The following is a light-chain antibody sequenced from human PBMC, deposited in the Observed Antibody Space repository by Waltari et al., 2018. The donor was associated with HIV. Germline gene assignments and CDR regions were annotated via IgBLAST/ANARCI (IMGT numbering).Light chain of an antibody. Sequence: EIVLTQSPATLSLSPGERDTLSCRASQSISTYLAWYQQKPGQAPRLLIYDASNRATGIPARFSGSGSGTDFTLTISSLEPEDFAVYYCQQRSGGGVTFGPGTKVDIK. V-gene: IGKV3-11*01. CDR3: QQRSGGGVT. CDR2: DAS. J-gene: IGKJ3*01. CDR1: QSISTY.